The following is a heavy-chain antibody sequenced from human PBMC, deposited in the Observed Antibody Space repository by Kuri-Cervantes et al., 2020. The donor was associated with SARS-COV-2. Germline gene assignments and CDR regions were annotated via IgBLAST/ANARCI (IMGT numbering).Heavy chain of an antibody. V-gene: IGHV3-30*03. CDR2: ISYDGSNK. D-gene: IGHD6-19*01. CDR1: GFTFSSYG. CDR3: ARDPGQWLRSDYYYYYGMDV. Sequence: GESLKISCAASGFTFSSYGMHWVRQAPGKGLEWVAVISYDGSNKYYADSVKGRFTISRDNSKNTLYLQMNSLRAEDTAVYYCARDPGQWLRSDYYYYYGMDVWGQGTTVTVSS. J-gene: IGHJ6*02.